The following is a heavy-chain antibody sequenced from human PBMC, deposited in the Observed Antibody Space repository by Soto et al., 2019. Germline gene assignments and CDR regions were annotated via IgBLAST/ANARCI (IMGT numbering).Heavy chain of an antibody. Sequence: SETLSLTCTVSDASVSSDGSYWSWIRQPPGKGLEWIGYIYYTGSTTYNPSLKSRVTISLDTSKNQFSLKLTSVTAADTAIYYCASAGRYTSSYWGQGTLVTVSS. D-gene: IGHD6-6*01. J-gene: IGHJ4*02. CDR2: IYYTGST. CDR1: DASVSSDGSY. CDR3: ASAGRYTSSY. V-gene: IGHV4-61*08.